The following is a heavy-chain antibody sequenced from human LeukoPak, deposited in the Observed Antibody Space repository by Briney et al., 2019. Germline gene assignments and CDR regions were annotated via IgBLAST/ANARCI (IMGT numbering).Heavy chain of an antibody. CDR3: ARDPDPLDFDWLLLFIVFPQFPCYGMDV. J-gene: IGHJ6*02. CDR2: INPNSGGT. Sequence: GASVKVSCKASGYTFTGYYMHWVRQAPGQGLEWMGWINPNSGGTNYAQKFQGRVTMTRDTSISTAYMELSRLRSDDTAVYYCARDPDPLDFDWLLLFIVFPQFPCYGMDVWGQGTTVTVSS. D-gene: IGHD3-9*01. CDR1: GYTFTGYY. V-gene: IGHV1-2*02.